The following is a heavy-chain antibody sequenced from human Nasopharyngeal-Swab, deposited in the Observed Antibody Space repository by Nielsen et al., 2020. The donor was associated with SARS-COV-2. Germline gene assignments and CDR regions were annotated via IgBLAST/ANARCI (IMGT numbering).Heavy chain of an antibody. V-gene: IGHV3-7*03. Sequence: VRQAPGKGLEWVANIKKDGSEKYYVDSVKGRFTISRDNAKNSLYLQMNSLRAEDTAVYYCAREYCGGACPEGYWGQGTLVTVSS. CDR3: AREYCGGACPEGY. J-gene: IGHJ4*02. D-gene: IGHD2-21*01. CDR2: IKKDGSEK.